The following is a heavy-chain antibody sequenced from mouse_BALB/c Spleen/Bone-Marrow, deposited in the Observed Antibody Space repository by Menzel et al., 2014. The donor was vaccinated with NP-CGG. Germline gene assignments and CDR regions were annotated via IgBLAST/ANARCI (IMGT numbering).Heavy chain of an antibody. J-gene: IGHJ3*01. CDR1: GYAFSSSW. D-gene: IGHD1-1*01. CDR3: ARTYGSSYFVY. V-gene: IGHV1-82*01. CDR2: IYPGDGDT. Sequence: QVQLQQSGPEMVKPGASVKICCRASGYAFSSSWMNWVKQRPGQGLEWIGRIYPGDGDTNYNGKFKGKATLTADKSSSTAYMQLSSLTSVDSAVYICARTYGSSYFVYWGQGTLVTVSA.